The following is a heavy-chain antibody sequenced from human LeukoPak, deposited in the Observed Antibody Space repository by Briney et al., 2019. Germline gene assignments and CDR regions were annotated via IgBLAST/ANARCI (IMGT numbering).Heavy chain of an antibody. CDR2: IYDSGST. CDR1: GGSFSGYY. D-gene: IGHD3-16*01. J-gene: IGHJ5*02. Sequence: PSETLSLTCAVYGGSFSGYYWSWIRQPPGKGLEWIGSIYDSGSTYYNPSLKSRVTISIDTSKNQFSLKLNSVTAADTAVYYCARHYGPWGQGTLVTVSS. CDR3: ARHYGP. V-gene: IGHV4-34*01.